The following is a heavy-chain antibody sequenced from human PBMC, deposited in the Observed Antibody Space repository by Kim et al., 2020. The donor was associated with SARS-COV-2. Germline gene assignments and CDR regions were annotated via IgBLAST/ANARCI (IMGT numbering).Heavy chain of an antibody. CDR2: ISSSSSYI. V-gene: IGHV3-21*04. CDR1: GFTFSSYS. Sequence: GGSLRLSCAASGFTFSSYSMNWVRQAPGKGLEWVSSISSSSSYIYYADSVKGRFTISRDNAKNSLYLQMNSLRAEDTAVYYCARDGSPYSGYSKGFDYWGQGTLVTVSS. J-gene: IGHJ4*02. CDR3: ARDGSPYSGYSKGFDY. D-gene: IGHD5-12*01.